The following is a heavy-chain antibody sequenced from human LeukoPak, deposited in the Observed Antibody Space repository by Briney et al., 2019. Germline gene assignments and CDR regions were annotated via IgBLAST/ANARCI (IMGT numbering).Heavy chain of an antibody. CDR3: ARDEGGNYSGMDV. CDR1: DYTFTYYG. Sequence: ASVKVSCKASDYTFTYYGISWVRQAPGQGLEWMGWISANNGKTNYAQKFQGRVTVTRDTSTSTAYMELGSLRSDDTAVYYCARDEGGNYSGMDVWGQGTTVTVSS. CDR2: ISANNGKT. V-gene: IGHV1-18*01. J-gene: IGHJ6*02.